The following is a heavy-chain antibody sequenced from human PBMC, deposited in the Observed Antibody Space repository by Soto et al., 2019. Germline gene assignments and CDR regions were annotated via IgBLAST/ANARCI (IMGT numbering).Heavy chain of an antibody. D-gene: IGHD3-3*01. CDR2: IYHSGST. CDR1: GGSISSGGYS. Sequence: SLTCAVSGGSISSGGYSWSWIRQPPGKGLEWIGYIYHSGSTYYNPSLKSRVTISVDTSKNQFSLKLSSVTAADTAVYYCARGAYDFWSGYYWSSFDYWGQGTLVTVSS. J-gene: IGHJ4*02. CDR3: ARGAYDFWSGYYWSSFDY. V-gene: IGHV4-30-2*05.